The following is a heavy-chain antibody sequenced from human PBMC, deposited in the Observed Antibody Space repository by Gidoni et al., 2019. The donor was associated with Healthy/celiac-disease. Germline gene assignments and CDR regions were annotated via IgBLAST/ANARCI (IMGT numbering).Heavy chain of an antibody. V-gene: IGHV1-69*02. Sequence: QVQLVQSGAEVKKPGSSVQVSCKASGGTFSSYTISWVRQAPGQGLEWMGRIIPILGIANYAQKFQGRVTITADKSTSTAYMELSSLRSEDTAVYYCARGSIAAAGPFDYWGQGTLVTVSS. J-gene: IGHJ4*02. CDR3: ARGSIAAAGPFDY. CDR2: IIPILGIA. CDR1: GGTFSSYT. D-gene: IGHD6-13*01.